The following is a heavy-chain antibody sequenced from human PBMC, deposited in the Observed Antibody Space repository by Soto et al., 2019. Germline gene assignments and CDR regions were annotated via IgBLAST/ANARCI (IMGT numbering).Heavy chain of an antibody. CDR3: ARPREAGKNYNCVDV. CDR2: IYPGDSDT. CDR1: GNSFNNW. J-gene: IGHJ6*02. V-gene: IGHV5-51*01. D-gene: IGHD6-19*01. Sequence: PGESLKISCKGLGNSFNNWIGWVRQMPGKGLEWMGIIYPGDSDTRYSPSFQGQVTISADKSISTAYLQWSSLKASDTAMYYCARPREAGKNYNCVDVWGQGTTVTVSS.